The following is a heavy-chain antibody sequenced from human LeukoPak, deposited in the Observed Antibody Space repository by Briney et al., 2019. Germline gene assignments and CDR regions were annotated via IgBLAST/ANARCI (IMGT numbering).Heavy chain of an antibody. CDR3: ARIWPDL. J-gene: IGHJ2*01. CDR1: GESFSGHF. D-gene: IGHD3-10*01. Sequence: SETLSLTCAVYGESFSGHFWSWIRQPPGKGLEWIGEINHSGYTNYNPSLKSRVTISVDTSRKQFFLRLHSVTAADTAVYYCARIWPDLWGRGTLVTVSS. CDR2: INHSGYT. V-gene: IGHV4-34*01.